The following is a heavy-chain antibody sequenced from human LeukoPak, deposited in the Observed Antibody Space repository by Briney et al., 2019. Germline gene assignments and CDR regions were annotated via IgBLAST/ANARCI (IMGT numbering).Heavy chain of an antibody. D-gene: IGHD1-1*01. CDR2: ISSSSTYI. Sequence: GGSLRLSCAASGFTFSSYSMNWARQVSGKGLEWVSYISSSSTYINYADSVKGRFTISRDNAKNSLYLEMNSLRAEDTAVHHCARGAGTSYFDYWGQGTLVTVSS. V-gene: IGHV3-21*01. J-gene: IGHJ4*02. CDR3: ARGAGTSYFDY. CDR1: GFTFSSYS.